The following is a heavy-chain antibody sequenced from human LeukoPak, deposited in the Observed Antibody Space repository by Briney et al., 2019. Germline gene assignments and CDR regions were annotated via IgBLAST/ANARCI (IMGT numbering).Heavy chain of an antibody. Sequence: GGSLRLSCAASGVIFGSHWMNWVRQAPGKGPVWVSSINGDGSTTVYADSVQGRFSISRDNAKSTLYLHMNSLRAEDTAVYYCAREGGGYCSGINCWKWFDPWGQGTLVTVSS. J-gene: IGHJ5*02. CDR1: GVIFGSHW. CDR2: INGDGSTT. CDR3: AREGGGYCSGINCWKWFDP. V-gene: IGHV3-74*01. D-gene: IGHD2-15*01.